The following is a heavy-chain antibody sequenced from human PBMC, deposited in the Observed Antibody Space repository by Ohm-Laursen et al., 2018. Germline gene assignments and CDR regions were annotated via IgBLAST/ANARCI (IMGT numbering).Heavy chain of an antibody. J-gene: IGHJ6*02. CDR2: IKSDDNT. V-gene: IGHV3-53*01. D-gene: IGHD6-19*01. CDR1: GLTVSSNY. Sequence: SLRLSCSAPGLTVSSNYMSWVRQTPAKGLEWVSSIKSDDNTYYADSVNGRYIISRDNSKNTIYLQMNSLRAEDTAVYYCASFSAMDVWGQGTTVIVSS. CDR3: ASFSAMDV.